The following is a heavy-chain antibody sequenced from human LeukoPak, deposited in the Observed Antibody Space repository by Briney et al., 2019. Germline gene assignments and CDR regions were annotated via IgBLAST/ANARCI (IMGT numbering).Heavy chain of an antibody. Sequence: GGSLRLSCAAFGFTFSTYNMNWVRQAPGKGLEWVSSISSSSSDIYYADSMKGRFTISRDNAKNSVSLQMNSLRAEDTAVYYCARDGAVGSGNEFDHWGQGTLVTVSS. J-gene: IGHJ4*02. CDR3: ARDGAVGSGNEFDH. D-gene: IGHD5-12*01. V-gene: IGHV3-21*01. CDR2: ISSSSSDI. CDR1: GFTFSTYN.